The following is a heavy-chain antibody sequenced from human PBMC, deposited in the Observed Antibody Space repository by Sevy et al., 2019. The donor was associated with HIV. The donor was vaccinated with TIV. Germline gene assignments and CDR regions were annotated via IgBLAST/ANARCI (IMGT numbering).Heavy chain of an antibody. CDR2: ISSSSSYI. CDR1: GFTFSSYS. V-gene: IGHV3-21*01. Sequence: GGSLRLSCAASGFTFSSYSMNWVRQAPGKGLQWVSSISSSSSYIYYADSVKGRFTISRDNAKNSLYLQMKSLRAEDTAVYYCARYCTSTSCYNDGMDVWGQGTTVTVSS. J-gene: IGHJ6*02. CDR3: ARYCTSTSCYNDGMDV. D-gene: IGHD2-2*02.